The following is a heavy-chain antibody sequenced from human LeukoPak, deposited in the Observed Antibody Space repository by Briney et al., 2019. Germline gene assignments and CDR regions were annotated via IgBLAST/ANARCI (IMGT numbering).Heavy chain of an antibody. CDR2: IYHSGST. CDR1: GYSISSGYY. V-gene: IGHV4-38-2*02. D-gene: IGHD4-11*01. J-gene: IGHJ6*03. CDR3: ASYSNYHYYYMGV. Sequence: SSETLSLTCTVSGYSISSGYYWGWIRQPPGKGLEWIGSIYHSGSTYYNPSLKSRVTISVDTSKNQFSLKLSSVTAADTAVYYCASYSNYHYYYMGVWGKGTTVTVSS.